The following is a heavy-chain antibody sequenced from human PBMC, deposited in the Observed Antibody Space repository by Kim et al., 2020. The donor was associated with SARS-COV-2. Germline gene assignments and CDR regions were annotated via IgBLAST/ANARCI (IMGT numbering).Heavy chain of an antibody. Sequence: GGSLRLSCAASGFTFSSYGMHWVRQAPGKGLEWVAVIWYDGSNKYYADSVKGRLTISRDNSKNTLYLQMNSPRAEDTAVYYCARVGYHDFWSGYQFDAFDIWGQGTMVTVSS. CDR3: ARVGYHDFWSGYQFDAFDI. CDR1: GFTFSSYG. J-gene: IGHJ3*02. D-gene: IGHD3-3*01. V-gene: IGHV3-33*01. CDR2: IWYDGSNK.